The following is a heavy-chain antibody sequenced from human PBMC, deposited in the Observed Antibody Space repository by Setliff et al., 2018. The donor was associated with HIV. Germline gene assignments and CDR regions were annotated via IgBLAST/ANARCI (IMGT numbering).Heavy chain of an antibody. CDR3: ARFSNTLNWFDP. V-gene: IGHV4-4*07. D-gene: IGHD4-4*01. CDR2: IYASGNT. Sequence: SETLSLTCTVSGGSIRNYYWSWIRQPAGKGLEWIGRIYASGNTNYNPSLKSRVTISVDTSKNQFSLKLNSVTAADTAVYYCARFSNTLNWFDPWGQGTLVTVSS. CDR1: GGSIRNYY. J-gene: IGHJ5*02.